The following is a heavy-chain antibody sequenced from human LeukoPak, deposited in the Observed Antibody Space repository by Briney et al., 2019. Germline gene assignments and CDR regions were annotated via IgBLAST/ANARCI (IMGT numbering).Heavy chain of an antibody. Sequence: SETLSLTCTVSAYSISSGYYWGWIRQPPGKGLEWIGSISHRGSTYYNPSLKSRVTISVDTSKNQFSLKLNSVTAADTAVYYCARRPASGRSPYFDYWGQGTLVTVSS. CDR2: ISHRGST. J-gene: IGHJ4*02. V-gene: IGHV4-38-2*02. D-gene: IGHD2-15*01. CDR1: AYSISSGYY. CDR3: ARRPASGRSPYFDY.